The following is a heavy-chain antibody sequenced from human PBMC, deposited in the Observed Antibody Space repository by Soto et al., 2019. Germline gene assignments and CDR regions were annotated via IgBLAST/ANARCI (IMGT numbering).Heavy chain of an antibody. CDR1: GGSISSSSYY. Sequence: SETLSLTCTVSGGSISSSSYYWGWIRQPPGKGLEWIGSISYSGSTYYNPSLKSRVTISVDTSKNQFSLKLSSVTAADTAVYYCARPGRYSGSYDAFDYWGQGTLVTVSS. V-gene: IGHV4-39*01. CDR2: ISYSGST. D-gene: IGHD1-26*01. J-gene: IGHJ4*02. CDR3: ARPGRYSGSYDAFDY.